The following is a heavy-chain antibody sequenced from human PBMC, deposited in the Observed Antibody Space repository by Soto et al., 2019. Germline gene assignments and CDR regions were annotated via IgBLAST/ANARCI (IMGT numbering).Heavy chain of an antibody. J-gene: IGHJ6*02. CDR1: GFTFSNAS. D-gene: IGHD2-15*01. CDR3: TTGERYCSGGSCYPPYYYYGMDV. CDR2: IKSKTDGGTT. Sequence: GGSLRLSCAASGFTFSNASMNWIRQAPGKGLEWVGRIKSKTDGGTTDYAAPVKGRFTISRDDSKNTLYLQMNSLKTEDTAVYYCTTGERYCSGGSCYPPYYYYGMDVWGQGTTVTVSS. V-gene: IGHV3-15*07.